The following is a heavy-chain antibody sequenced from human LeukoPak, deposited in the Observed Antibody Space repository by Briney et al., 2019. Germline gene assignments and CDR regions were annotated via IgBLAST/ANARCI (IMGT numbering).Heavy chain of an antibody. CDR1: GGSISTGGYY. D-gene: IGHD5-12*01. J-gene: IGHJ4*02. V-gene: IGHV4-61*08. Sequence: SETLSLTCTVSGGSISTGGYYWSWVRQHPGKGLEWIGYMYYSGSTNYNPSLKSRVTISVDTSKNQFSLKLSSVTAADTAVYYCARESGDSGYVNYFDYWGQGTLVTVSS. CDR2: MYYSGST. CDR3: ARESGDSGYVNYFDY.